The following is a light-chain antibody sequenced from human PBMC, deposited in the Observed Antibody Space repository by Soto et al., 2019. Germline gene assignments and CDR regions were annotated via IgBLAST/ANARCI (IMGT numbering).Light chain of an antibody. CDR1: QSISSY. CDR2: AAS. V-gene: IGKV1-39*01. J-gene: IGKJ1*01. Sequence: DIQMTQSPSSLSASVGDRVTITCRASQSISSYLNWYQQKPGKAPKLLIYAASSLHSGVPSRFSGSGSGTDFTLTISSLQPDDFATYYCQQYYTYSWTFGQGTKVDIK. CDR3: QQYYTYSWT.